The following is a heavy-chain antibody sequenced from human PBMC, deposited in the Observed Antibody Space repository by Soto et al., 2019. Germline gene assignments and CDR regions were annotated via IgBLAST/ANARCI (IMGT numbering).Heavy chain of an antibody. CDR1: GDSIVGDYY. V-gene: IGHV4-38-2*02. CDR3: ARSPTGYYFDY. CDR2: IYYSGST. Sequence: SETLSLTCSVFGDSIVGDYYWGWIRQPPGKGLEWIGSIYYSGSTYYNPSLKSRVTISVDTSKNQFSLKLSSVTAADTAVYYCARSPTGYYFDYWGQGTLVTVSS. J-gene: IGHJ4*02.